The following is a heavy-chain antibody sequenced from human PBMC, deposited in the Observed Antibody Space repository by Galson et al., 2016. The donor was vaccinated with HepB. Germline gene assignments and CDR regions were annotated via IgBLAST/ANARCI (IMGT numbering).Heavy chain of an antibody. J-gene: IGHJ4*02. D-gene: IGHD4-11*01. V-gene: IGHV4-31*03. CDR1: GGSISSGGYY. Sequence: TLSLTCTVSGGSISSGGYYWSWIRQHPGKGLEWIGYVYYSGSTYYNPSLKSRVTISVDTSKNQFSLKLSSVTAADTAVYYCARVRREGGDGYSNYRFDYWGQGTLVTVSS. CDR3: ARVRREGGDGYSNYRFDY. CDR2: VYYSGST.